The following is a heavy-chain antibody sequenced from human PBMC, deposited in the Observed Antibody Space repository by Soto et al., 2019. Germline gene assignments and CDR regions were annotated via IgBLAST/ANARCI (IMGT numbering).Heavy chain of an antibody. D-gene: IGHD4-4*01. J-gene: IGHJ4*02. CDR3: AKAATITTLYNFDF. V-gene: IGHV3-23*01. CDR1: GFTFSSFG. Sequence: GGSLRLSCAASGFTFSSFGMNWVRQAPGKGLEWVSLISDSGGSTYHADSVKGRFTISRDNSKNTLYLQMNSLRAEDTAVYYCAKAATITTLYNFDFWGQGTMVTVSS. CDR2: ISDSGGST.